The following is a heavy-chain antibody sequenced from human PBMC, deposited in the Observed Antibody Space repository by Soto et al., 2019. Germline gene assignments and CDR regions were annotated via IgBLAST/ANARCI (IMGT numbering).Heavy chain of an antibody. V-gene: IGHV3-11*01. J-gene: IGHJ6*03. CDR3: ARDTQLKTGGGSCYLCDYYMDV. D-gene: IGHD2-15*01. CDR2: ISSSGSTI. CDR1: GFTFSDYY. Sequence: GGSLRLSCAASGFTFSDYYMSWIRQAPGKGLEWVSYISSSGSTIYYADSVKGRFTISRDNAKNSLYLQMNSLRAEDTAVYYCARDTQLKTGGGSCYLCDYYMDVWGKGTTVTVSS.